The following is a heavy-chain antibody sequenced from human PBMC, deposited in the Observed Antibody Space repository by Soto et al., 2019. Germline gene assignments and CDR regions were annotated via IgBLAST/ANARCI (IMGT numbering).Heavy chain of an antibody. D-gene: IGHD2-15*01. Sequence: EVQLLESGGGLVQPGESLRLSCAASGFTFSSYAMTWVRQAPGKGLEWVSSISGSGEYTYFADSVKGRFTISRDNSKDTLYLQMRSLRVKDTAIYYCAKDSRSNPHGWFNPWGQGTLGSVSS. CDR1: GFTFSSYA. CDR3: AKDSRSNPHGWFNP. V-gene: IGHV3-23*01. CDR2: ISGSGEYT. J-gene: IGHJ5*02.